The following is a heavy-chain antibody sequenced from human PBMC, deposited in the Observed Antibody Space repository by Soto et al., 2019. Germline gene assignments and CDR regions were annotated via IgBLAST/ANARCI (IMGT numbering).Heavy chain of an antibody. CDR1: GGTFSSYA. CDR3: AREGGRGTPFDP. CDR2: IIPIFGTA. Sequence: GASVKVSCKASGGTFSSYAISWVRQAPGQGLEWMGGIIPIFGTANYAQKFQGRVTITADESTSTAYMELSSLRSEDTAVYYCAREGGRGTPFDPWGQGTLVTVSS. D-gene: IGHD2-15*01. V-gene: IGHV1-69*13. J-gene: IGHJ5*02.